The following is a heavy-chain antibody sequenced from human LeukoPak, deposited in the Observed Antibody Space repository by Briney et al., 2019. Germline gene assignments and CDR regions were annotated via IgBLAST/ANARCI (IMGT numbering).Heavy chain of an antibody. CDR3: ARTRPRDHVTSYMDV. Sequence: PSETLSLTCNVSGDSISSDYWSWIRQSPEKGLEWIGFIFYSGTTTYNPSLQSRVTISVDTSKNQFSLKLTSVTAADTAVYYCARTRPRDHVTSYMDVWGKGTTVTVSS. D-gene: IGHD3-10*01. CDR1: GDSISSDY. V-gene: IGHV4-59*08. J-gene: IGHJ6*03. CDR2: IFYSGTT.